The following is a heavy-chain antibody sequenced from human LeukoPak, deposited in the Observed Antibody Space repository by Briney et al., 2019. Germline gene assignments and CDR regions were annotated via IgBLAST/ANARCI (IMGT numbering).Heavy chain of an antibody. CDR3: ARGVRSGYDWDWVVDYYYYYMDV. CDR2: MNPNSGNT. V-gene: IGHV1-8*03. Sequence: GASVKVSCKASGYTFTSYDINWVRQATGQGLEWMGWMNPNSGNTGYAQKFQGRVTITRNTSISTAYMELSSLRSEDTAVYYCARGVRSGYDWDWVVDYYYYYMDVWGKGTTVTVSS. J-gene: IGHJ6*03. D-gene: IGHD5-12*01. CDR1: GYTFTSYD.